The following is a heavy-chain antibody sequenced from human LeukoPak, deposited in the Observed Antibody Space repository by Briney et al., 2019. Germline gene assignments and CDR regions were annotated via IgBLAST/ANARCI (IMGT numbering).Heavy chain of an antibody. V-gene: IGHV4-59*01. CDR3: ARDDWNYVFNY. D-gene: IGHD1-7*01. CDR1: GGSISSYY. CDR2: IYYSGST. J-gene: IGHJ4*02. Sequence: PSETLSLTCTVSGGSISSYYWSWIRQPPAKGLEGIGYIYYSGSTNYNPSLKSRVTISVDTSKNQFSLKLSSVTAADTAVYYCARDDWNYVFNYWGQGTLVTVSS.